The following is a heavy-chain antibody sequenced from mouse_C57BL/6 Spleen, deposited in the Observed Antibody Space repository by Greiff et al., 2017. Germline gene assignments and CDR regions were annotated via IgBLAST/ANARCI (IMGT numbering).Heavy chain of an antibody. J-gene: IGHJ4*01. CDR2: FYPGSGSI. CDR3: ARHERTYYYGSSYEDAMDY. Sequence: QVQLQQSGAELVKPGASVKLSCKASGYTFTEYTIHWVKQRSGQGLEWIGWFYPGSGSIKYNEKFKDKATLTADNTSSTVYMVLSRLTSEDSAVYFFARHERTYYYGSSYEDAMDYWGQGTSVTVSS. CDR1: GYTFTEYT. V-gene: IGHV1-62-2*01. D-gene: IGHD1-1*01.